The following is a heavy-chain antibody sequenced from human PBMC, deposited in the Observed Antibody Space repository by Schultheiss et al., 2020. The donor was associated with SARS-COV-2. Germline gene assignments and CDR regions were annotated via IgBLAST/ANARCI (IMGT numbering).Heavy chain of an antibody. CDR2: IYHSGST. V-gene: IGHV4-30-2*01. CDR3: ARDVQQQLLYYYMDV. CDR1: GGSISSGGYS. Sequence: SETLSLTCAVSGGSISSGGYSWSWIRQPPGKGLEWIGYIYHSGSTYYNPSLKSRVTISVDRSKNQFSLKLSSVTAADTAVYYCARDVQQQLLYYYMDVWGKGTTVTVSS. D-gene: IGHD6-13*01. J-gene: IGHJ6*03.